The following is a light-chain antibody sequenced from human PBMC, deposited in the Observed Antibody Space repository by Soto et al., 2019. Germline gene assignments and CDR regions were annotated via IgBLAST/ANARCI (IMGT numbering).Light chain of an antibody. J-gene: IGKJ1*01. V-gene: IGKV1-5*01. CDR2: DAS. CDR1: QSISGW. Sequence: DIQMTQSPSTLSASVGDRVTITCRASQSISGWLAWYQQKPGKAPKLLIYDASNLESGDPSRFSGSGSGTEFTLTISSLQPDDFATYYCQQYNTYWTFGQGTKVEI. CDR3: QQYNTYWT.